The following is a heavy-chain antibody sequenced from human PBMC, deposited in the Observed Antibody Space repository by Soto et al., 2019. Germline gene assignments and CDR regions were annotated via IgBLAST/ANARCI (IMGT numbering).Heavy chain of an antibody. CDR2: IIPIFGTA. CDR3: VRLGYCSSTSCYQMIYFSSPQNGMDV. J-gene: IGHJ6*02. Sequence: SVKVSCKASGGTFSSYAISWVRQAPGQGLEWMGGIIPIFGTANYAQKFQGRVTITADKSTSTAYMELSSLRSEDTAVYYCVRLGYCSSTSCYQMIYFSSPQNGMDVWGQGTTVTVSS. CDR1: GGTFSSYA. D-gene: IGHD2-2*03. V-gene: IGHV1-69*06.